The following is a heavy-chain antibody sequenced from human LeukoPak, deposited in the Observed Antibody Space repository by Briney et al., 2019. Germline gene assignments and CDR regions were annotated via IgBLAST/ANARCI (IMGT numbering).Heavy chain of an antibody. CDR1: GGSISSYY. CDR2: IYTSGGT. Sequence: PSETLSLTCTVSGGSISSYYWSWIRQPAGKGLEWIGRIYTSGGTNYNPSLKSRVTISADKSKNQVSLKLTSVTAADTAVYYCARLSVIVGSTLEYYYYYMDVWGQGTTVTVSS. J-gene: IGHJ6*03. V-gene: IGHV4-4*07. D-gene: IGHD1-26*01. CDR3: ARLSVIVGSTLEYYYYYMDV.